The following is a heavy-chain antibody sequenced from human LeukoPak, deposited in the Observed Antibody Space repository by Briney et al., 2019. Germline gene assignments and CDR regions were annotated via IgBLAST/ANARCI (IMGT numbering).Heavy chain of an antibody. Sequence: SETLSLTCAVSGCSISSGYYWGWIRQPPGKGLEWIGSIYHSGSTYYNPSLKSRVTISVDTSKNQFSLKLSSVTAADTAVYYCARHPYCSSTSCSKNWFDPWGQGTLVTVSS. D-gene: IGHD2-2*01. V-gene: IGHV4-38-2*01. CDR3: ARHPYCSSTSCSKNWFDP. CDR2: IYHSGST. CDR1: GCSISSGYY. J-gene: IGHJ5*02.